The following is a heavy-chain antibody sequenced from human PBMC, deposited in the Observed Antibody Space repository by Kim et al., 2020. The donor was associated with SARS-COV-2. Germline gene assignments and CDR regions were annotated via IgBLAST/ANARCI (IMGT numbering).Heavy chain of an antibody. J-gene: IGHJ4*02. CDR3: ARLSRSGWYYFDY. Sequence: PTPKGRVHISVDTSKNQFSRKLSSVTAAYTSVYYCARLSRSGWYYFDYWGQGTLVTVSS. D-gene: IGHD6-19*01. V-gene: IGHV4-39*01.